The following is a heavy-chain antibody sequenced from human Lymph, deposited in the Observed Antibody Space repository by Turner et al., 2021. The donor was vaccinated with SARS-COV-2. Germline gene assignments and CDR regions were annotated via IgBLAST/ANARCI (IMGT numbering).Heavy chain of an antibody. CDR1: GGTFSSSA. V-gene: IGHV1-69*01. CDR3: ARGAAYCSGGSCYRKGFDY. CDR2: IIPIFGTA. D-gene: IGHD2-15*01. J-gene: IGHJ4*02. Sequence: QVQLVQSGAEVKKPGSSVKVSCKASGGTFSSSAISWVRKAPGQGLEWMGGIIPIFGTANYAQRFQGRVTITADESTSTAYMELRSLRSEDTAVYYCARGAAYCSGGSCYRKGFDYWGQGTPVTVSS.